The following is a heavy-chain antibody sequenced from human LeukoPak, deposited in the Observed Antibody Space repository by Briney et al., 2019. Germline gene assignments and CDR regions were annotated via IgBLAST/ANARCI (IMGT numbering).Heavy chain of an antibody. CDR3: AKGREAYSGSYTPFAS. J-gene: IGHJ4*02. CDR2: ISGSGDSA. Sequence: GGSLRLSCAASGFTLGTHAMNWVRQAPGKGLECVSTISGSGDSAYYTDSVRGRFTISRDSSKNTLYLQMNSLRADDTAVYYCAKGREAYSGSYTPFASWGQGIPVTVSS. CDR1: GFTLGTHA. V-gene: IGHV3-23*01. D-gene: IGHD1-26*01.